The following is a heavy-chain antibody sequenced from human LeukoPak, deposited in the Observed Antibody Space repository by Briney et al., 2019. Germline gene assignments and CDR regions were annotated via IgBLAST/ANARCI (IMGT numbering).Heavy chain of an antibody. J-gene: IGHJ3*02. D-gene: IGHD2-21*01. CDR1: GFTFSSYS. CDR3: ARDRRVVVKDAFDI. Sequence: GGSLRLPCAASGFTFSSYSMNWVRQAPGKGLEWVSSISSSSSYIYYADSVKGRFTISRDNAKNSLYLQMNSLRAEDTAVYYCARDRRVVVKDAFDIWGQGTMVTVSS. CDR2: ISSSSSYI. V-gene: IGHV3-21*01.